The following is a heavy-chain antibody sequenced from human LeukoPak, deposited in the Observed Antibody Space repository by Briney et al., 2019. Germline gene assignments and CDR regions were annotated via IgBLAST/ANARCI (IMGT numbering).Heavy chain of an antibody. Sequence: WGSLSFSCAASGFTVSSNYMSWVRQAPGKGLEWVSVIYSGGSTYYADSVKGRFTISRDNSKNTLYLQMNSLRAEDTAVYYCARGPPTSNSVPYFAYWGQGSLATVSS. J-gene: IGHJ4*02. CDR1: GFTVSSNY. D-gene: IGHD5/OR15-5a*01. CDR2: IYSGGST. V-gene: IGHV3-53*01. CDR3: ARGPPTSNSVPYFAY.